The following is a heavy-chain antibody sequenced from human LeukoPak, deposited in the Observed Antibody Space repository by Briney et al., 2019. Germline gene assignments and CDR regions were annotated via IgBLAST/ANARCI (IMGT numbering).Heavy chain of an antibody. Sequence: WGSLRLSCAASGFTFSSYAMHWVRQAPGKGLEWVAVISYDGSNKYYADSVKGRFTISRDNSKNTLYLQMNSLRAEDTAVYYCAREAPRYYFDYWGQGTLVTVSS. CDR2: ISYDGSNK. V-gene: IGHV3-30-3*01. J-gene: IGHJ4*02. CDR1: GFTFSSYA. CDR3: AREAPRYYFDY.